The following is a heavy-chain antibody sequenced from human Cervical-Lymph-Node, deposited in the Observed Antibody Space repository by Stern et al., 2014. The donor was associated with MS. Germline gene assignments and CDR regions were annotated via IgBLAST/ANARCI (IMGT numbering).Heavy chain of an antibody. CDR3: AHRDDWQLDFAY. CDR2: IYWDDDT. J-gene: IGHJ4*02. CDR1: GFSLTTNGVA. D-gene: IGHD6-6*01. Sequence: QIPLKESGPTLVIPTQTLTLTCTFSGFSLTTNGVAVGWIRQPPGKALKWLALIYWDDDTRYSPSLKSRLTITKDTSKNQVLLTMTNVEPVDTATYYCAHRDDWQLDFAYWGQGILVTVSS. V-gene: IGHV2-5*02.